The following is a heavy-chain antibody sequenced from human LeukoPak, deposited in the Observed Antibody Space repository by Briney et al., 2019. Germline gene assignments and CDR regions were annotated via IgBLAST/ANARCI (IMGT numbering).Heavy chain of an antibody. D-gene: IGHD6-13*01. CDR3: ARDNGWQQAVRGEFDY. CDR1: GYKFTTYG. J-gene: IGHJ4*02. Sequence: ASVKVSCKASGYKFTTYGMNWVRQAPGQGLEWMGWINTNTGNPTYAQGFTGRFVFSLDTSVSTTYLQISSLKAEDTAVYYCARDNGWQQAVRGEFDYWGQGTLVTVSS. CDR2: INTNTGNP. V-gene: IGHV7-4-1*02.